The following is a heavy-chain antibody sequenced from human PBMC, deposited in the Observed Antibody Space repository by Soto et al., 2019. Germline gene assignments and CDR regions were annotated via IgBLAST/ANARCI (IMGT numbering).Heavy chain of an antibody. CDR3: ARASLGITFGGVIVATYYYYYGMDV. J-gene: IGHJ6*02. CDR1: GYTFTSYG. CDR2: ISAYNGNT. Sequence: GASVKVSCKASGYTFTSYGISWVRQAPGQGLEWMGWISAYNGNTNYAQKLQGRVTMTTDTSTSTAYMELRSLRSDDTAVYYCARASLGITFGGVIVATYYYYYGMDVWGQGTTVTVSS. D-gene: IGHD3-16*02. V-gene: IGHV1-18*01.